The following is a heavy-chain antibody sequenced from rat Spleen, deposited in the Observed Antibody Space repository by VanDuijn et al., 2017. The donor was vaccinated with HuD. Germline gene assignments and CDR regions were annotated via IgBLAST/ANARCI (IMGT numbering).Heavy chain of an antibody. CDR2: ISHDGSNT. J-gene: IGHJ2*01. V-gene: IGHV5-29*01. CDR3: ARHSNWGFDY. D-gene: IGHD5-1*01. CDR1: GFIFSDYY. Sequence: EVQLVESDGGLVQPGRSLKLSCAASGFIFSDYYMAWVRQAPTKGLEWVATISHDGSNTYYRDSVKGRFPISRDNGRSTLYLQMDSLRSEDTATYYCARHSNWGFDYWGQGVMVTVSS.